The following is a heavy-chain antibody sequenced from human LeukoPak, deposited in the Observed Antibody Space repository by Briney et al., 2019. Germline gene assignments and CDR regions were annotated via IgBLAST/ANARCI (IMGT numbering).Heavy chain of an antibody. CDR2: IYSGGST. Sequence: GGSLRLSCAASGFTVSSNYMSWVRQAPGKGLEWVSVIYSGGSTYYADSVKGRFTISGDNSKNTLYLQMNSLRAEDTAVYYCAREGLVATTDFDYWGQGTLVTVSS. CDR1: GFTVSSNY. J-gene: IGHJ4*02. CDR3: AREGLVATTDFDY. D-gene: IGHD5-12*01. V-gene: IGHV3-53*05.